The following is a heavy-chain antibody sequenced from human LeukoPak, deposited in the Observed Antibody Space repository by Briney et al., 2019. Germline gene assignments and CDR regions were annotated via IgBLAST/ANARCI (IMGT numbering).Heavy chain of an antibody. CDR3: ARQRGELFYSWFDP. V-gene: IGHV5-51*01. CDR2: IYPGDSDT. J-gene: IGHJ5*02. D-gene: IGHD3-10*01. CDR1: GYSFTSYW. Sequence: GESLKISCKGSGYSFTSYWIGWVRQMPGKGLEVMRIIYPGDSDTRYSPSFQGKVTISADKSISTAYLQWSSLRASDTAMYYCARQRGELFYSWFDPWGQGTLVTVSS.